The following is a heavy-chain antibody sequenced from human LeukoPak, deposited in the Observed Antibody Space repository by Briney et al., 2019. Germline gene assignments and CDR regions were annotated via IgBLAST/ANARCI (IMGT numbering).Heavy chain of an antibody. CDR1: GFTASDNY. CDR3: ARDFEGVHRTTNSYTYYYYMDV. J-gene: IGHJ6*03. V-gene: IGHV3-53*01. D-gene: IGHD2/OR15-2a*01. Sequence: GGSLRLSCAASGFTASDNYMTWVRHAPGKGLELVSIIYGGSTYYADSVKGRFTISRDNSKNTVYLQMNSLRAEDTAVYYCARDFEGVHRTTNSYTYYYYMDVWGKGTTVIVSS. CDR2: IYGGST.